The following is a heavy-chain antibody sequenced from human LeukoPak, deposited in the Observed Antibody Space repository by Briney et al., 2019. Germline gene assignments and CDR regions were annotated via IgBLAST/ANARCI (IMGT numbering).Heavy chain of an antibody. D-gene: IGHD4-17*01. CDR3: SHIGGYGDYVIDFYY. CDR2: IYWDDDK. CDR1: GFSLSTSGVG. J-gene: IGHJ4*02. Sequence: SGPTLVNPTQTLTLTCTFSGFSLSTSGVGVGWIRQPPGKALEWLALIYWDDDKRYSPSLKSRLTITKDTSKNQVVLTITNIGPVDTATYDCSHIGGYGDYVIDFYYWSQGTLLTVSS. V-gene: IGHV2-5*02.